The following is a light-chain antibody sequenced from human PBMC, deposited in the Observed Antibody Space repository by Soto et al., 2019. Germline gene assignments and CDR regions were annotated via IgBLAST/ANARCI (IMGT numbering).Light chain of an antibody. Sequence: EIVLTQSPCTLSLSPGERATLSCRASQSVSSSYLAWYQQKPGQAPRLLIYGASSRATGIPGRFSGSGSGTDFTLTISSLQPEDFATYYCQQSYSTPITFGQGTRLEIK. CDR3: QQSYSTPIT. V-gene: IGKV3-20*01. J-gene: IGKJ5*01. CDR1: QSVSSSY. CDR2: GAS.